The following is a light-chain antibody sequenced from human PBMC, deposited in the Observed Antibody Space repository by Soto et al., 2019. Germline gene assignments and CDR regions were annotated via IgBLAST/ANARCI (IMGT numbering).Light chain of an antibody. CDR3: QQYGSSPWT. J-gene: IGKJ1*01. CDR1: QSVSSSY. V-gene: IGKV3-20*01. Sequence: EIVLTQSPCTLSLSPGERVTLSCMASQSVSSSYLAWYQQKPGQAPRLLIYGASSRATGIPDRFSGSGSGTDFTLTISRLEPEDLEGYYCQQYGSSPWTFGQGTKVEIK. CDR2: GAS.